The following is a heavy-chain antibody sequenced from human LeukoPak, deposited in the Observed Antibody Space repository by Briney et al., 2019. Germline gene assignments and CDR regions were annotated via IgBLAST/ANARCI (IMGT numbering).Heavy chain of an antibody. D-gene: IGHD6-13*01. CDR1: GYTFTGYY. Sequence: ASVKVSCKASGYTFTGYYMHWVRRAPGQGLEWMGRINPNSGGTNYAQKFQGRVTMTRDTSISTAYMELSRLRSDDTAVYYCARDLDSVAAADYWGQGTLVTVSS. CDR3: ARDLDSVAAADY. CDR2: INPNSGGT. J-gene: IGHJ4*02. V-gene: IGHV1-2*06.